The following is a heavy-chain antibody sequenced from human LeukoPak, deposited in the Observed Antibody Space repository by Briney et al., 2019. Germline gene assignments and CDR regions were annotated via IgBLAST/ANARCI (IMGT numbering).Heavy chain of an antibody. CDR2: ISGSSTSI. Sequence: PGGSLRLSCAASGFTFSSSEMNWMRQAPGKGLEWLSSISGSSTSIYYADSVKGRFTISRGNVKNLLYLQMNSLRDEDTAVYYCDYHGNWGQGTLVTVSS. J-gene: IGHJ4*02. D-gene: IGHD3-10*01. CDR3: DYHGN. CDR1: GFTFSSSE. V-gene: IGHV3-48*02.